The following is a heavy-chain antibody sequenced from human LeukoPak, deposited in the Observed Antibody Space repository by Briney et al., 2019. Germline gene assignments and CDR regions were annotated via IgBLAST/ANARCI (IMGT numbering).Heavy chain of an antibody. Sequence: PGGSLRLSGAASGFTFSSYELDWLRQAPGKGLEWVSYISSSGSTIYYADSVKGRFTISRDNAKNSLYLQMNSLRAEDTAVYYCARELTTVIWFDPWGQGTLVTVSS. V-gene: IGHV3-48*03. CDR2: ISSSGSTI. D-gene: IGHD4-11*01. J-gene: IGHJ5*02. CDR1: GFTFSSYE. CDR3: ARELTTVIWFDP.